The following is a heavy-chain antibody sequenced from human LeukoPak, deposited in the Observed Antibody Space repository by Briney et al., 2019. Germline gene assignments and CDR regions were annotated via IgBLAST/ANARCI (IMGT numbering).Heavy chain of an antibody. CDR2: IYTSGST. J-gene: IGHJ4*02. V-gene: IGHV4-61*09. Sequence: PSETLSLTCTVSGGSISSGSYYWSWIRQPAGKGLEWIGHIYTSGSTNYNPSLKSRVTISVDTSKNQFSLKLSSVTAADTAVYYCAKGYFDYWGQGTLVTVSS. CDR1: GGSISSGSYY. CDR3: AKGYFDY.